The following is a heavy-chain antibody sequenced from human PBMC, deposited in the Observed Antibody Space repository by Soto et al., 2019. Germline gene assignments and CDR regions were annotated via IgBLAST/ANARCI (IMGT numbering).Heavy chain of an antibody. J-gene: IGHJ3*02. D-gene: IGHD7-27*01. V-gene: IGHV1-18*01. Sequence: QVQLVQSGAEVKKPGASVKVYCKASGYTFTSYGISWVRQAPGQGPEWMGWINIYNGNTNYAQKIQGRVTMTTDTATSTAYMELRSLRSDDTAVYYCARYLTYVGPFDIWGQGTMVTVSS. CDR3: ARYLTYVGPFDI. CDR1: GYTFTSYG. CDR2: INIYNGNT.